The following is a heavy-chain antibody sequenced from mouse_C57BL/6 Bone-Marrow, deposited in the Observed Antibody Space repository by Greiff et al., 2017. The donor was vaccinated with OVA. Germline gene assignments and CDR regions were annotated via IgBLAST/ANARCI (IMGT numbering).Heavy chain of an antibody. CDR1: GYTFTSYW. J-gene: IGHJ4*01. CDR2: IYPGSGST. D-gene: IGHD1-1*01. Sequence: QVQLQQPGAELVKPGASVKMSCKASGYTFTSYWITWVKQRPGQGLEWIGDIYPGSGSTNYKEKFKSKATLTVDTSSSTAYMQLSSLTSEDSAVYYCARYYGSRKGMMDYWGQGTSVTVSS. CDR3: ARYYGSRKGMMDY. V-gene: IGHV1-55*01.